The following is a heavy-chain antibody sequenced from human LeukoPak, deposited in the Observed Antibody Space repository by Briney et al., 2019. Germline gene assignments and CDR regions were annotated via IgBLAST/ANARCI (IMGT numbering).Heavy chain of an antibody. Sequence: PSETLSLTCTVSGGSISSGTYYWGWIRQPAGKGLEWIGRIYSSGSTNYNPSLKSRVTISVDMSKNQFSLKLSSVSAADTAVYYCARDLLHRGYAFDIWGQGTMVTVSS. CDR1: GGSISSGTYY. CDR3: ARDLLHRGYAFDI. D-gene: IGHD5-12*01. CDR2: IYSSGST. V-gene: IGHV4-61*02. J-gene: IGHJ3*02.